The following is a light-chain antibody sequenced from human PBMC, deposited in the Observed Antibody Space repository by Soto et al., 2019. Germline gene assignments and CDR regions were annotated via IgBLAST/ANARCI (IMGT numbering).Light chain of an antibody. V-gene: IGKV3-11*01. J-gene: IGKJ1*01. Sequence: EIVLTQSPATLSSFPGDRVTLSCRASQYINTRLAWYQHRPGQAPRLLIYQTSIRAAGIPARFSASGSGTDFTLTLSDVQPEDFALYYCHQRQSWPRTFGQGTKVDIK. CDR2: QTS. CDR1: QYINTR. CDR3: HQRQSWPRT.